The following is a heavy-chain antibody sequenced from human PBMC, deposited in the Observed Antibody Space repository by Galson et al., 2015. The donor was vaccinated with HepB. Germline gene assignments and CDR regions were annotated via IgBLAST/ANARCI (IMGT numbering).Heavy chain of an antibody. CDR3: ARTRKVRGVIIRDAFDI. J-gene: IGHJ3*02. CDR1: GGSFSGYY. Sequence: ETLSLTCAVYGGSFSGYYWSWIRQPPGKGLEWIGEINHSGSTNYNPSLKSRVTISVDTSKNQFSLKLSSVTAADTAVYYCARTRKVRGVIIRDAFDIWGQGTMVTVSS. D-gene: IGHD3-10*01. V-gene: IGHV4-34*01. CDR2: INHSGST.